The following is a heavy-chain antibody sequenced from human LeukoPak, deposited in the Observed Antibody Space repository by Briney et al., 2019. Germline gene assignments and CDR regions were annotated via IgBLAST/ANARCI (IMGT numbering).Heavy chain of an antibody. Sequence: PGGSLSLSCAASGFTFSSYDMHWVRQAPGKGLEWVAVISYDGSNKYYADSVKGRFTISRDNSKNTLYLQMNSLRAEDTAVYYCARALGYCSSTSCPLDYWGQGTLVTVSS. J-gene: IGHJ4*02. CDR3: ARALGYCSSTSCPLDY. V-gene: IGHV3-30*04. CDR2: ISYDGSNK. D-gene: IGHD2-2*01. CDR1: GFTFSSYD.